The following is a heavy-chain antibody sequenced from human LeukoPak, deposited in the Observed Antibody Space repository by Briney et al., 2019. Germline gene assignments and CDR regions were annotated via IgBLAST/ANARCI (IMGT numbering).Heavy chain of an antibody. CDR1: GGSISSYY. V-gene: IGHV4-59*01. CDR3: ARSLRSSRITMVRENYYFDY. J-gene: IGHJ4*02. CDR2: IYYSGST. D-gene: IGHD3-10*01. Sequence: SETLSLTCTVSGGSISSYYWSWIRQPPGKGLEWIGYIYYSGSTNCNPSLKSRVTISVDTSKNQFSLKLSSVTAADTAVYYCARSLRSSRITMVRENYYFDYWGQGTLVTVSS.